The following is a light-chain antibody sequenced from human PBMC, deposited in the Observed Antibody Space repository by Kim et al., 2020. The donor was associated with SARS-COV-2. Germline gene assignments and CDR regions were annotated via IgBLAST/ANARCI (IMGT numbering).Light chain of an antibody. CDR1: SGSIASNY. V-gene: IGLV6-57*02. J-gene: IGLJ3*02. CDR2: EDE. Sequence: KTVTISCTGSSGSIASNYVQWYQQRPGSAPITLIYEDEQRPSGVPDRFSGSIDRSSNSASLTISGLKTEDEADYYRQSYDADSRWVFGGGTQLTVL. CDR3: QSYDADSRWV.